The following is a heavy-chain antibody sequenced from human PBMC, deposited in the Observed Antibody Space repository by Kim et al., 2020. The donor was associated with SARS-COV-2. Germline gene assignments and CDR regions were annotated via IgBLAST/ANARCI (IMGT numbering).Heavy chain of an antibody. D-gene: IGHD4-17*01. J-gene: IGHJ6*02. Sequence: AVSVKSRITINPDTSKNQFSLQLNSVTPEDTAVYYCASNGFPPYYYGMDVWGQGTTVTVSS. V-gene: IGHV6-1*01. CDR3: ASNGFPPYYYGMDV.